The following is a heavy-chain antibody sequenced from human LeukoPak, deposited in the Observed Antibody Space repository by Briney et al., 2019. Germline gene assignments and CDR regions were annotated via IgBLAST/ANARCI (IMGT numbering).Heavy chain of an antibody. CDR3: ATLAAPTHFDY. CDR2: INWNGGST. CDR1: GFTFDDYG. V-gene: IGHV3-20*04. Sequence: GGSLRLSCAASGFTFDDYGMSWVRQAPGKGLEWVSGINWNGGSTGYADSVKGRSTISRDNAKNSLYLQMNSLRAEDTAVYYCATLAAPTHFDYWGQGTLVTVSS. J-gene: IGHJ4*02. D-gene: IGHD6-13*01.